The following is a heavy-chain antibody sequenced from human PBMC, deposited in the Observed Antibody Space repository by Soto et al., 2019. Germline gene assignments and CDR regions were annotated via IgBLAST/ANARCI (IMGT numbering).Heavy chain of an antibody. D-gene: IGHD3-22*01. CDR1: GYNFPNYA. Sequence: ASVKVSCKASGYNFPNYAISWVRQAPGQGLEWMGWISPYTGHTNYGHSLRGRLSLSTDTSTSTAYMELGSLGSDDTAVYYCARQFYYDTSGFNYDYLDYWGQGTLVTVSS. J-gene: IGHJ4*02. CDR2: ISPYTGHT. CDR3: ARQFYYDTSGFNYDYLDY. V-gene: IGHV1-18*01.